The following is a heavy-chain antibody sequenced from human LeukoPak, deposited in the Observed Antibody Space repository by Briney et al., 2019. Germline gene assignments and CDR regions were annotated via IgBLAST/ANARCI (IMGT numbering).Heavy chain of an antibody. V-gene: IGHV7-4-1*02. CDR1: GYTFTSYY. CDR3: ARAPWVRLGELSLYYFDY. Sequence: GASVKVSCKASGYTFTSYYMHWVRQAPGQGLEWMGWINTNTGNPTYAQGFTGRFVFSLDTSVSTAYLQISSLKAEDTAVYYCARAPWVRLGELSLYYFDYWGQGTLVTVSS. CDR2: INTNTGNP. J-gene: IGHJ4*02. D-gene: IGHD3-16*02.